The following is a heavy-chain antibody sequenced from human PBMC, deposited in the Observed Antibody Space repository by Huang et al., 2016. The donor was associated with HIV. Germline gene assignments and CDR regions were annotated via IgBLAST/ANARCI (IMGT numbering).Heavy chain of an antibody. Sequence: EVQLVQSRGGLLRPGGSLRVSCAASGFTVSGSAIHWVRQTSGKGLGGVGRIKTKNDNYATAFTASLEGRFTVSRDDSRNTAYLQMNSLKTEDTAVYYCTRLRNGDDAFDIWGQGTTVTVSS. CDR1: GFTVSGSA. CDR2: IKTKNDNYAT. V-gene: IGHV3-73*01. CDR3: TRLRNGDDAFDI. J-gene: IGHJ3*02.